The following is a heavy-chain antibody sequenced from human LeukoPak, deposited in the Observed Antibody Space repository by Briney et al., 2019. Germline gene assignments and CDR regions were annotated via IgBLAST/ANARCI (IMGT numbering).Heavy chain of an antibody. V-gene: IGHV1-2*02. D-gene: IGHD3-16*02. CDR3: ARDLYDYVWGSYRPGDY. Sequence: ASVKVSCKASGYTFTCYYMHWVRQAPGQGLEWMGWINPNSGGTNYAQKFQGRVTMTRDTSISTAYMELSRLRSDDTAVYYCARDLYDYVWGSYRPGDYWGQGTLVTVSS. CDR2: INPNSGGT. CDR1: GYTFTCYY. J-gene: IGHJ4*02.